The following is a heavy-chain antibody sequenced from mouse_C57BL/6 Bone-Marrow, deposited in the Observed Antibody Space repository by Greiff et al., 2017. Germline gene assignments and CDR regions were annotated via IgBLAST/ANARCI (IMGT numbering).Heavy chain of an antibody. CDR2: IDPENGDT. CDR1: GFNIKDDY. Sequence: EVNVVESGAELVRPGASVKLSCTASGFNIKDDYMHWVKQRPEQGLEWIGWIDPENGDTEYASKFQGKATITADTSSNTAYLQLSSLTSEDTAVYYCTTYPYGSRDWYFDVWGTGTTVTVSS. J-gene: IGHJ1*03. V-gene: IGHV14-4*01. D-gene: IGHD1-1*01. CDR3: TTYPYGSRDWYFDV.